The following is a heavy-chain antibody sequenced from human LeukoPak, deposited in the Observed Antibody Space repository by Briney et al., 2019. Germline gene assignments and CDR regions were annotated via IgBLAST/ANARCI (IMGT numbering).Heavy chain of an antibody. Sequence: PGRSLRLSCAASGFTFSSYAMHWVRQAPGKGLEWVAAISYDGSNKYYADSVKGRFTISRDNSKNTLYLQMNSLRAEDTAVYYCARDVGGYLQHGVVDYWGQGTLVTVSS. CDR2: ISYDGSNK. J-gene: IGHJ4*02. D-gene: IGHD5-12*01. V-gene: IGHV3-30*01. CDR3: ARDVGGYLQHGVVDY. CDR1: GFTFSSYA.